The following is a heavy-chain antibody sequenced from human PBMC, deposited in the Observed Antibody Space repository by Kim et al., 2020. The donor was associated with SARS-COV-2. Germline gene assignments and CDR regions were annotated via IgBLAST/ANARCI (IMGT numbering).Heavy chain of an antibody. J-gene: IGHJ4*02. CDR3: AKDLGYSPWYYFDY. D-gene: IGHD2-15*01. V-gene: IGHV3-9*01. Sequence: GGSLRLSCAASGFTFDDYAMHWVRQAPGKGLEWVSGISWNSGSIGYADSVKGRFTISRDNAKNSLYLQMNSLRAEDTALYYCAKDLGYSPWYYFDYWGQGTLVTVSS. CDR2: ISWNSGSI. CDR1: GFTFDDYA.